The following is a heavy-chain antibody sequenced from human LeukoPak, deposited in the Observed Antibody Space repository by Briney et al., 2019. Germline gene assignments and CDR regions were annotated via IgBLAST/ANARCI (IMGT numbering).Heavy chain of an antibody. J-gene: IGHJ5*01. CDR1: GFTTEDYA. CDR2: IFLWNGGV. V-gene: IGHV3-9*02. CDR3: GKDLVPGGLDS. Sequence: GGSLRLSCAVSGFTTEDYAMHWVRQVPWRGLELDSRIFLWNGGVGYADYVRGRFIVSRDKAKNSLYLQMNSLRPEDTGLYYCGKDLVPGGLDSWGQGTLVTVS. D-gene: IGHD4/OR15-4a*01.